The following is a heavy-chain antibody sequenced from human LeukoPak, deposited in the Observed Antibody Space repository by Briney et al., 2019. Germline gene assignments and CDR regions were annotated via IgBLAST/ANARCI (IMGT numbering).Heavy chain of an antibody. V-gene: IGHV3-11*06. CDR2: ISSSSSYT. J-gene: IGHJ4*02. CDR1: GFTFSDYY. Sequence: GGSLRLSCAASGFTFSDYYMSWIRQAPGKGLEWVSYISSSSSYTNYADSVKGRFTISRDNSKNTLYLQMNSLRAEDTAVYYCARADIVATSLDYWGQGTLVTVSS. D-gene: IGHD5-12*01. CDR3: ARADIVATSLDY.